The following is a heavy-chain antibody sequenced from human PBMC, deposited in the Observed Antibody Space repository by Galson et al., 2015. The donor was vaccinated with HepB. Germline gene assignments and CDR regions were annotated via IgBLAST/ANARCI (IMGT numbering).Heavy chain of an antibody. CDR2: IYSGGST. CDR1: GFTVSSNY. V-gene: IGHV3-53*01. D-gene: IGHD1-26*01. Sequence: SLRLSCAASGFTVSSNYMSWVRQAPGKGLEWVSVIYSGGSTYYADSVKGRFTISRDNSKNTLYLQMNSLRAENTAVYYCARDLKVGATIGAFDIWGQGTMVTVSS. CDR3: ARDLKVGATIGAFDI. J-gene: IGHJ3*02.